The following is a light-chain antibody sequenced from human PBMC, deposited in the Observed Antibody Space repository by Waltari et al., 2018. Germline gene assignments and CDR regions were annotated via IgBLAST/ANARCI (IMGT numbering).Light chain of an antibody. CDR3: QQSYSTPHT. CDR2: AAS. Sequence: DIQMTQSPSSLSASVGDRVTITCRASQIISSSLNWYQKKPGKAPNLLIYAASSLQSGVPSRFTGGGSGTDFTLTISSLQAEDIATYYCQQSYSTPHTFGQGTKVEIK. V-gene: IGKV1-39*01. J-gene: IGKJ1*01. CDR1: QIISSS.